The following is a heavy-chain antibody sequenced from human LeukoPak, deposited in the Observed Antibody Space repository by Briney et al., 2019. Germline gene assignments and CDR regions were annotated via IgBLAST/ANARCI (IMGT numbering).Heavy chain of an antibody. V-gene: IGHV3-53*01. CDR2: ISSASLT. CDR1: GFTVNSNY. J-gene: IGHJ6*02. Sequence: GGSLRLSCAASGFTVNSNYITWVRQAPGKGLEWVSVISSASLTYYADSVKGRFTISRDLSKNTVYLQMNSLRAEDTAMYYCARHQNWGWYYYGMDVWGQGTTVTVSS. CDR3: ARHQNWGWYYYGMDV. D-gene: IGHD7-27*01.